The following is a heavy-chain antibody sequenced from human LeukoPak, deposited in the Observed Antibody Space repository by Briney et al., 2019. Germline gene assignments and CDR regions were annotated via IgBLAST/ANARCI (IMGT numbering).Heavy chain of an antibody. V-gene: IGHV1-24*01. Sequence: ASVKVSCKVSGYTLTELSMHWVRQAPGKGLEWMGGFDPEDGETIYAQKFQGRVTMPEDTSADTAYMELSSLRSEDTAVYYCATSPYYYDSSGYYRYWGQGTLVTVSS. D-gene: IGHD3-22*01. CDR2: FDPEDGET. J-gene: IGHJ4*02. CDR1: GYTLTELS. CDR3: ATSPYYYDSSGYYRY.